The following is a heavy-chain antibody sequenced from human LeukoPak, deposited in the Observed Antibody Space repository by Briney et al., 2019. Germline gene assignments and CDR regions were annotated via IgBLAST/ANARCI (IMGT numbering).Heavy chain of an antibody. D-gene: IGHD6-13*01. Sequence: SETLSLTCTVSGGSISTYYWSWIRQPPGKGLEWIGYIYYSGSTNYNPSLKSRVTISVDTSKNQFSLKLSSVTAADTAVYYCASATSGSWETYFQHWGQGTLVTVSS. CDR3: ASATSGSWETYFQH. V-gene: IGHV4-59*01. CDR1: GGSISTYY. CDR2: IYYSGST. J-gene: IGHJ1*01.